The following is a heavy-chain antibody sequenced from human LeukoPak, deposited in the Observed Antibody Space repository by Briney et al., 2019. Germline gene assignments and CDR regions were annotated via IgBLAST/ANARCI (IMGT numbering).Heavy chain of an antibody. CDR2: ISAYNGNT. D-gene: IGHD4-23*01. J-gene: IGHJ6*03. CDR3: ARDSDYGGGSNYYYYYYMDV. CDR1: GYTFTSYG. Sequence: ASVRVSCKASGYTFTSYGISWVRQAPGQGLECMGWISAYNGNTNYAQKLQGRVTMTTDTSTSTAYMELRSLRSDDTAVYYCARDSDYGGGSNYYYYYYMDVWGKGTTVTISS. V-gene: IGHV1-18*01.